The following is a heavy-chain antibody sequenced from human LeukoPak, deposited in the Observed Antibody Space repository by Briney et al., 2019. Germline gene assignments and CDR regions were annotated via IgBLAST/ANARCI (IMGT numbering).Heavy chain of an antibody. Sequence: PGGSLRLSCAASGFTFSSHEMNWVRQAPGKGLEWVSYISSSGSTIYYADSVKGRFTISRDNAKNSLYLQMNSLRAEDTAVYYCAREPYDSSGYHSEYSDYWGQGTLVTVSS. CDR2: ISSSGSTI. J-gene: IGHJ4*02. CDR3: AREPYDSSGYHSEYSDY. D-gene: IGHD3-22*01. CDR1: GFTFSSHE. V-gene: IGHV3-48*03.